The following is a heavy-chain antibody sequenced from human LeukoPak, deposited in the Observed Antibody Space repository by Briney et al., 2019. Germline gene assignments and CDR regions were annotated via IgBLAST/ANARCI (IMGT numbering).Heavy chain of an antibody. J-gene: IGHJ4*02. D-gene: IGHD2-15*01. V-gene: IGHV3-23*01. CDR1: GFTFSSSA. CDR3: AKQLGYRSDGSCYFPY. Sequence: GGSLRLSCAASGFTFSSSAMSLVRQAPGKGLEWVSAISNNGGYTYYADSVQGRFTISRDNSKSTLCLQMNSLRAEDTAVYYCAKQLGYRSDGSCYFPYWGQGTLVTVSS. CDR2: ISNNGGYT.